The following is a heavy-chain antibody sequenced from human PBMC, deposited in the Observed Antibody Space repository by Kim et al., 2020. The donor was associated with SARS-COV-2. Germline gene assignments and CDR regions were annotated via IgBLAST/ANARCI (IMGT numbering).Heavy chain of an antibody. Sequence: KGRFTIARDNSKNTLYLQMNILRTEDTAVYYCARWRVYCSGGSCSNYFDYWGQGTLVTVSS. D-gene: IGHD2-15*01. CDR3: ARWRVYCSGGSCSNYFDY. V-gene: IGHV3-30*07. J-gene: IGHJ4*02.